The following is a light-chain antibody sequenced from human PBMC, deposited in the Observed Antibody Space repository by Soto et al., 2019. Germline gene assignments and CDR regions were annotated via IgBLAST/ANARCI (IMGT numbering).Light chain of an antibody. CDR1: QSVISN. Sequence: EIVMTQSPVTLSVSPVESATLSCMASQSVISNLAWYQQKPGQAPRLLIYGASTRATGIPDRFSGSGSGTDFTLTISRLEPEDFAVYYCQQYGSSPITFGQGTRLEIK. CDR3: QQYGSSPIT. CDR2: GAS. J-gene: IGKJ5*01. V-gene: IGKV3-20*01.